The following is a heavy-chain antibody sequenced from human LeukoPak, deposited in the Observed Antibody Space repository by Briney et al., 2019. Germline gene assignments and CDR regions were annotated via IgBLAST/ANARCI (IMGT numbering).Heavy chain of an antibody. J-gene: IGHJ4*02. V-gene: IGHV1-2*02. Sequence: ASVKVSCKASGYTLTGYYVHWVRQAPGQGLEWMGWINPNSGGTNYAQKFQGRVTMTRDTSISTAYMELSRLRSDDTAVYYCATISGELLSTTVTTWVAIDYWGQGTLVTVSS. D-gene: IGHD4-17*01. CDR3: ATISGELLSTTVTTWVAIDY. CDR2: INPNSGGT. CDR1: GYTLTGYY.